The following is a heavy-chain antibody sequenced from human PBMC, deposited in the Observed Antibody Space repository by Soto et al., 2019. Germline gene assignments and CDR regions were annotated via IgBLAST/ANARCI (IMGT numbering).Heavy chain of an antibody. Sequence: QVHLVQSGAEVKKPGASVKVSCKASGYTFTSYGITWVRQAPGQGLEWMGWISAHNGNTDYAQKLQGSVIVTRDTSTSTAYMELRSLISADTAVYYCARGRDGDYWGQGALVTVSS. CDR2: ISAHNGNT. J-gene: IGHJ4*02. V-gene: IGHV1-18*01. CDR1: GYTFTSYG. D-gene: IGHD6-6*01. CDR3: ARGRDGDY.